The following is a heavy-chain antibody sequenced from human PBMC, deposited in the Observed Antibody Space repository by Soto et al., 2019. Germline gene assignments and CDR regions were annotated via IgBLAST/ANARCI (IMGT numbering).Heavy chain of an antibody. CDR2: ITFSGNTV. Sequence: GSLVLACAASGFTFSDSYMSWIRQAPGKGLEWISYITFSGNTVYYADSLKGRFTISRDNAKNSLYLQMNRLRAEDTAVYYCARVSWREKYGMDVWGQGTKVTVYS. J-gene: IGHJ6*02. V-gene: IGHV3-11*01. CDR3: ARVSWREKYGMDV. CDR1: GFTFSDSY.